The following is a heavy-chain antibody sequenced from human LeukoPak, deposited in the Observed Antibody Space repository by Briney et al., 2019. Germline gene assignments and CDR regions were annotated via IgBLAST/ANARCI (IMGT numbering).Heavy chain of an antibody. CDR2: INPNSGGT. CDR3: ARVRLGELLEDY. J-gene: IGHJ4*02. CDR1: GYTFTGHY. V-gene: IGHV1-2*02. Sequence: ASVKVSCEASGYTFTGHYMHWVRQAPGQGLEWMGWINPNSGGTNYAQKFQGRVTMTRDTSISTAYMELSRLRSDGTAVYYCARVRLGELLEDYWGQGTLVTVSS. D-gene: IGHD1-26*01.